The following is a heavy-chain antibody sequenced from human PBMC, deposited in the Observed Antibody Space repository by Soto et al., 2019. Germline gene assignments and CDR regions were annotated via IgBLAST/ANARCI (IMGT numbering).Heavy chain of an antibody. D-gene: IGHD3-10*01. J-gene: IGHJ4*02. Sequence: QVQLQESGPGLVKPSETLSLTCTVSGGSISSYYWSWIRQPPGKGLEWIGYIYYSGSTNYNPSFKKRXXIXVXRSKNPFSLQRSSVPAADTAVYYCARGGGEFGNFDYWGQGTLVTVSS. CDR2: IYYSGST. V-gene: IGHV4-59*08. CDR3: ARGGGEFGNFDY. CDR1: GGSISSYY.